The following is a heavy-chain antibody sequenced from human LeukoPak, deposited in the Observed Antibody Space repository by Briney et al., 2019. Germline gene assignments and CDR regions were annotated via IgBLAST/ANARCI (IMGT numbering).Heavy chain of an antibody. CDR1: GYTFTGCY. D-gene: IGHD3-3*01. Sequence: ASVKVYCKASGYTFTGCYMHWVRPAPGQGLGWIGWINPDSGHANYAQKFQGRVTMTTHTSTSTAYMEWRSLRSEDTAVYYCAREVWSGNYNIWGQGTLVTVSS. CDR2: INPDSGHA. J-gene: IGHJ4*02. CDR3: AREVWSGNYNI. V-gene: IGHV1-2*02.